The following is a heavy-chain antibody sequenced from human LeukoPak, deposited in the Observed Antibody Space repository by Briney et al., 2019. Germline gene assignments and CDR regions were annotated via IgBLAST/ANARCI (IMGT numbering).Heavy chain of an antibody. CDR1: GGTFSSYA. J-gene: IGHJ6*02. Sequence: SVKVSCKASGGTFSSYAISWVRQAPGQGLEWMGRIIPILGIANYAQKFQGRVTITADKSTSTAYMELSSLRSEDTAVYYCARPGIAAAGTQNYYYYGMDVWGQGTTATVSS. V-gene: IGHV1-69*04. D-gene: IGHD6-13*01. CDR2: IIPILGIA. CDR3: ARPGIAAAGTQNYYYYGMDV.